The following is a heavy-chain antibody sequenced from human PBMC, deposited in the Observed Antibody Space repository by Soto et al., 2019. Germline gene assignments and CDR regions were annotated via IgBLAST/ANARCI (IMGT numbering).Heavy chain of an antibody. CDR1: GYTFTGYY. J-gene: IGHJ6*02. CDR3: ARAPHFWSGYSGGYGMDV. D-gene: IGHD3-3*01. Sequence: QVQLVQSGAEVKKPGASVKVSCKASGYTFTGYYMHWVRQAPGQGLEGMGWINPNSGGTNYAQKFQGWVTMTRDTSISTAYMELSRLRSDDTAVYYCARAPHFWSGYSGGYGMDVWGQGTTVTVSS. V-gene: IGHV1-2*04. CDR2: INPNSGGT.